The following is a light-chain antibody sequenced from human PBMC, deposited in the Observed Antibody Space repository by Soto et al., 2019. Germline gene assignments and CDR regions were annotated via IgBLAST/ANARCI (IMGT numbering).Light chain of an antibody. CDR1: QSLLHSNGYNY. CDR3: MQSIQLPLT. J-gene: IGKJ3*01. CDR2: EVS. Sequence: DIVLTQSPVSLPVTPGEPASISCRSSQSLLHSNGYNYLDWYLQKPGQSPQLLIYEVSNRFSGVPDRFSGSGSGTDFTLKISRVEAEDVGVYYCMQSIQLPLTFGPGTKVDIK. V-gene: IGKV2D-29*02.